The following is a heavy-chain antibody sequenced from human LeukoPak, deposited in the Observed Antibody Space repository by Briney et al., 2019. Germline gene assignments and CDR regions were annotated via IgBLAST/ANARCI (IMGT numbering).Heavy chain of an antibody. CDR1: GYTFTSYG. Sequence: GASVKVSCKASGYTFTSYGISWVGQPPGQGIEWMGWISAYNGNTNYAQKLQVRVTMTTDTSTSTAYMEMRSMRSDDTAVYYCARDYKLEHPFDYWGQGTLVTVSS. J-gene: IGHJ4*02. V-gene: IGHV1-18*01. D-gene: IGHD1/OR15-1a*01. CDR3: ARDYKLEHPFDY. CDR2: ISAYNGNT.